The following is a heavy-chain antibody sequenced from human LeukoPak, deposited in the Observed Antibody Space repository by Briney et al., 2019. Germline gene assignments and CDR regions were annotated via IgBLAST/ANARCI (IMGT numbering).Heavy chain of an antibody. J-gene: IGHJ4*02. CDR2: INANNGET. CDR1: GYSFTTFS. Sequence: ASVKVSCKTSGYSFTTFSISWVRQAPGQGLEWMGWINANNGETHYAQKFHDRVTMTTDTSTNTAYMELRGLKSDDSAMYYCSRDSTSAAVVDFNSWGQGTLVTVSS. CDR3: SRDSTSAAVVDFNS. D-gene: IGHD2-2*01. V-gene: IGHV1-18*01.